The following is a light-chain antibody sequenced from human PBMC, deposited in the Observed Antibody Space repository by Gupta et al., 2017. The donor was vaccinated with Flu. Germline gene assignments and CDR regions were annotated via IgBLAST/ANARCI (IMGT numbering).Light chain of an antibody. CDR1: QGISSF. Sequence: PSFLSASIGDTVTITCRASQGISSFLAWYQQKPGKAPNLLIYAASTLQSGVPSRFSGSGSGTEFTLTISSLQPEDFATYYCQQLNSYPRTFGQGTKLEIK. J-gene: IGKJ2*01. CDR2: AAS. V-gene: IGKV1-9*01. CDR3: QQLNSYPRT.